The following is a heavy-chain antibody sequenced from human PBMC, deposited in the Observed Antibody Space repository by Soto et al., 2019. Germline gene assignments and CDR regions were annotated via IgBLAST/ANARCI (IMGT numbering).Heavy chain of an antibody. Sequence: GASVKVSCKASGYSFTGYYMHWVRQAPGQGLEWMGWINPNSGGTNYAQKFQGWVTMTRDTSISTAYMELSRLRSDDTAVYYCARGSIAALMGWFDPWGQGTLVTVSS. J-gene: IGHJ5*02. CDR1: GYSFTGYY. D-gene: IGHD6-6*01. CDR3: ARGSIAALMGWFDP. V-gene: IGHV1-2*04. CDR2: INPNSGGT.